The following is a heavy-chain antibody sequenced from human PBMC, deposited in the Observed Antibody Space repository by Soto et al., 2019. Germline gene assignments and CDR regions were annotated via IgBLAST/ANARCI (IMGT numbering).Heavy chain of an antibody. CDR2: ISGSGGST. D-gene: IGHD3-10*01. CDR3: AKSGGFPNWFDP. CDR1: GFTFSSYA. Sequence: EVQLLESGGVLVQPGGSLRLSCAASGFTFSSYAMSWVRQAPGKGLEWGSAISGSGGSTYYADSVKGRFTISRDNSKNTLYLQMNSLRAEDTAVYYCAKSGGFPNWFDPWGQGTLVTVSS. J-gene: IGHJ5*02. V-gene: IGHV3-23*01.